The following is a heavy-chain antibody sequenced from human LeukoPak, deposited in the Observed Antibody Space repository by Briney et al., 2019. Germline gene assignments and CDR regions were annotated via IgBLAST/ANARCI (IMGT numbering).Heavy chain of an antibody. CDR3: AREQTYYFDY. CDR1: GYTFMTYG. V-gene: IGHV1-18*01. J-gene: IGHJ4*02. CDR2: ISTFNGNT. Sequence: GASVKVSCKASGYTFMTYGISWVRQAPGQGLEWMGWISTFNGNTYYAQNLQGRVTMTTDTSTSTAYMELRSLRSDDTAVYYCAREQTYYFDYWGQGTLVTVSS.